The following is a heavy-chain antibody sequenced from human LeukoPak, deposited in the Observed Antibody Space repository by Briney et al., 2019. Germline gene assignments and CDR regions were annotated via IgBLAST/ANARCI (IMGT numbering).Heavy chain of an antibody. D-gene: IGHD5-12*01. J-gene: IGHJ4*02. Sequence: GGSLRLSCAASGFTFSSYSMNWVRQAPGKGLEWVSSISSSSSYIYYADSVKGRFTISRDNAKNSLYLQMNSLRAEDTAVYYCARAEGTIIRTQTFDYWGQGTLVTVSS. CDR3: ARAEGTIIRTQTFDY. V-gene: IGHV3-21*01. CDR2: ISSSSSYI. CDR1: GFTFSSYS.